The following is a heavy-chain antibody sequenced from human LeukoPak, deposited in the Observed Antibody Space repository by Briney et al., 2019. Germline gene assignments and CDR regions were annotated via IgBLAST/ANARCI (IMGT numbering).Heavy chain of an antibody. D-gene: IGHD3-22*01. Sequence: SETLSLTCAVYGGSFSGYYWSWIRQPPGKGLEWIGEINHSGSTNYNPSLKSRVTISVDTSKNQFSLKLSSVTAADTAVYYCARETYYYDSSGYYSTPGDYWGQGTLVTVSS. CDR2: INHSGST. V-gene: IGHV4-34*01. CDR1: GGSFSGYY. CDR3: ARETYYYDSSGYYSTPGDY. J-gene: IGHJ4*02.